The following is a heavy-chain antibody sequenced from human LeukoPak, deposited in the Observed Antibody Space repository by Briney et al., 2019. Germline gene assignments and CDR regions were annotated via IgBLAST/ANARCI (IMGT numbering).Heavy chain of an antibody. V-gene: IGHV3-23*01. CDR3: AKADIVVVVAATLDY. Sequence: GGSLRLSCAASGFTFSSYAMSWARQAPGKGLEWVSAISGSGGSTYYADSVKGRFTISRDNSKNTLYLQMNSLRAEDTAVYYCAKADIVVVVAATLDYWGQGTLVTVSS. CDR1: GFTFSSYA. J-gene: IGHJ4*02. CDR2: ISGSGGST. D-gene: IGHD2-15*01.